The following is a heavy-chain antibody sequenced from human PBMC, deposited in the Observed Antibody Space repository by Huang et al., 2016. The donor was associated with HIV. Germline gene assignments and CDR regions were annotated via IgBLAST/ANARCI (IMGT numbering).Heavy chain of an antibody. J-gene: IGHJ4*02. Sequence: EVQLVESGGGLVKQGRSLRLSCTASGFTFGDYAMSWFRQAPGKGLEWVGFIRIKASGGTTEYAASVKGRFTISRDDSKSIAYLQMNSLKIEDTAVYYCTRENYDFWSGYYKYYFDYWGQGTLVTVSS. D-gene: IGHD3-3*01. CDR2: IRIKASGGTT. V-gene: IGHV3-49*05. CDR3: TRENYDFWSGYYKYYFDY. CDR1: GFTFGDYA.